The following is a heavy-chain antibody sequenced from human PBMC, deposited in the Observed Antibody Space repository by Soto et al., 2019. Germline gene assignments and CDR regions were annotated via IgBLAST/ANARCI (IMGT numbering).Heavy chain of an antibody. Sequence: EVQLVESRGGLVQPGGSLRLSCAASGFTFSSYSMNWVRQTPGKGLEWVSYISRSTSTIYYADSVKGRFTISRDNAKNSLYLQMNSLRAEDTAVYYCARDLGSSWYPEYFQHWGQGTLVTVSS. CDR3: ARDLGSSWYPEYFQH. J-gene: IGHJ1*01. CDR1: GFTFSSYS. D-gene: IGHD6-13*01. V-gene: IGHV3-48*01. CDR2: ISRSTSTI.